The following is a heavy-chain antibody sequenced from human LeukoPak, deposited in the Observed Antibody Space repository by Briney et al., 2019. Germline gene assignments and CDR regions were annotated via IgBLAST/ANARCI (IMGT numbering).Heavy chain of an antibody. CDR1: GFTFSSYW. V-gene: IGHV3-7*03. CDR2: IKQDGSEK. CDR3: ARAPPRRLLWFGMDV. Sequence: GGSLRLSCAASGFTFSSYWMSWVRQAPGKGLEWVANIKQDGSEKYYVDSVKGRFTISRDNAKNSLYLQMNSLRAEDTAVYYCARAPPRRLLWFGMDVWGKGTTVTVPS. J-gene: IGHJ6*04. D-gene: IGHD3-10*01.